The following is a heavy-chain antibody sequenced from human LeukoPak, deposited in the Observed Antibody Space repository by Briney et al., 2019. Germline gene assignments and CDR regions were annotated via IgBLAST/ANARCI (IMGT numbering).Heavy chain of an antibody. Sequence: SQTLSLTCTVSGGSISSGDYYWSWIRQHPGKGREWIGNIYYSGSAYYNPSLKSRVTISVDTSKNQFYLKVSSVTAADTAVYYCARTAGPGYFVYWGQGTLVTVSS. CDR3: ARTAGPGYFVY. CDR1: GGSISSGDYY. D-gene: IGHD6-13*01. V-gene: IGHV4-30-4*08. CDR2: IYYSGSA. J-gene: IGHJ4*02.